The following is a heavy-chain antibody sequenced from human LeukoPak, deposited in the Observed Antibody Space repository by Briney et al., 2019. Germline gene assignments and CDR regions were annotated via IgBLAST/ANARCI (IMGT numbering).Heavy chain of an antibody. CDR1: GGSFSGYY. Sequence: SETLSLTCAVYGGSFSGYYWSWIRQPPGKGLEWIGEINHSGSTNYNPSLKSRVTISVDTSKNQFFLKLSSVTAADTAVYYCASRDSSGYYLGSWGQGTLVTVSS. CDR3: ASRDSSGYYLGS. V-gene: IGHV4-34*01. J-gene: IGHJ5*02. D-gene: IGHD3-22*01. CDR2: INHSGST.